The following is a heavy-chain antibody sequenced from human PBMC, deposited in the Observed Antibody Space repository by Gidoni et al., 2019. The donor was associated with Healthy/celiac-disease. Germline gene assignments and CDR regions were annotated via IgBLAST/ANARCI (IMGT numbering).Heavy chain of an antibody. J-gene: IGHJ2*01. Sequence: VQLLASGGGLVDPWGSLRLACPASGLPVSSYAMSWVRQAPGKGLEWVSAISGSGGSTYYADSVKGRFTISRDNSKNTLYLQMNSLRAEDTAVYYCAKDVDTAMGRFDLWGRGTLVTVSS. CDR1: GLPVSSYA. V-gene: IGHV3-23*01. CDR2: ISGSGGST. D-gene: IGHD5-18*01. CDR3: AKDVDTAMGRFDL.